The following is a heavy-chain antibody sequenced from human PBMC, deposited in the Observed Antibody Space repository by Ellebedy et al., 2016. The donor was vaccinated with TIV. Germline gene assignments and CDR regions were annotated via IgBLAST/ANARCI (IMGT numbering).Heavy chain of an antibody. V-gene: IGHV4-31*03. Sequence: MPSETLSLTCTVSGGSISSGGYYWSWIRQHPGKGLEWIGYIYYSGSTYYNPSLKSRVTISVDKSKNQFSLKLSSVTAADTAVYYCARLSAVAGSDDAFDIWGQGTMVTVSS. CDR2: IYYSGST. J-gene: IGHJ3*02. CDR1: GGSISSGGYY. D-gene: IGHD6-19*01. CDR3: ARLSAVAGSDDAFDI.